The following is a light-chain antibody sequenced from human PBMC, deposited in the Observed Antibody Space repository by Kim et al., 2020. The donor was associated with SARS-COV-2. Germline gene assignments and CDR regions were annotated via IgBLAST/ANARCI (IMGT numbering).Light chain of an antibody. Sequence: SYELTQPPSVSVSPGQTVSITCSGDKLGDKYACWYQQKPGQSPVLVIYQDSKRPSGIPERFSGSNSGNTATLTISGTQAMDEADYYCQAWDSSTAWVFGGGTKLTVL. CDR3: QAWDSSTAWV. J-gene: IGLJ2*01. CDR2: QDS. CDR1: KLGDKY. V-gene: IGLV3-1*01.